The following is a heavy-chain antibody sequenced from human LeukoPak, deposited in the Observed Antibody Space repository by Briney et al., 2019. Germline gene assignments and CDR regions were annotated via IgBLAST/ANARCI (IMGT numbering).Heavy chain of an antibody. CDR3: ARVVAPPYDSSGYYYRYYYYYMDV. J-gene: IGHJ6*03. D-gene: IGHD3-22*01. CDR2: INHSGST. Sequence: PSETLSLTCAVYGGSFSGYYRSWIRQPPGKGLEWIGEINHSGSTNYNPSLKSRVTISVDTSKNQFSLKLSSVTAADTAVYYCARVVAPPYDSSGYYYRYYYYYMDVWGKGTTVTVSS. V-gene: IGHV4-34*01. CDR1: GGSFSGYY.